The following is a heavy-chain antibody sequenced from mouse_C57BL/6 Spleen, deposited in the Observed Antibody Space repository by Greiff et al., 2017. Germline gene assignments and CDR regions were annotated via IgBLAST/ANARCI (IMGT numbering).Heavy chain of an antibody. J-gene: IGHJ2*01. Sequence: EVQRVESGGGLVKPGGSLKLSCAASGFTFSSYAMSWVRQTPEKRLEWVATISDGGSYTYYPDNVKGRFTISRDNAKNNLYLQMSHLKSEDTAMYYCARDGYHIDYWGQGTTLTVSS. D-gene: IGHD2-2*01. CDR1: GFTFSSYA. CDR2: ISDGGSYT. V-gene: IGHV5-4*01. CDR3: ARDGYHIDY.